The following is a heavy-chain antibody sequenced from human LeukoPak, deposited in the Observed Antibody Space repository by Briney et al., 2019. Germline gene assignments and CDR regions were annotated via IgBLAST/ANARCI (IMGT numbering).Heavy chain of an antibody. V-gene: IGHV3-74*01. CDR2: INSDGSST. Sequence: VSRINSDGSSTSYADSVKGRFTISRDNAKNTLYLQMNSLRAEDTAVYYCARDHYGAPDVGGQGTLVTVSS. J-gene: IGHJ4*02. D-gene: IGHD4-17*01. CDR3: ARDHYGAPDV.